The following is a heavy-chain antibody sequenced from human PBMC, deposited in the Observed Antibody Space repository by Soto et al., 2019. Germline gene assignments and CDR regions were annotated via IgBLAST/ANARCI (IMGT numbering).Heavy chain of an antibody. CDR2: INAGNVNT. CDR1: GYTFTSYA. V-gene: IGHV1-3*05. J-gene: IGHJ4*02. CDR3: ARSIVVVTALDY. Sequence: QVQLLQSGAEEKKPGASVKVSCKASGYTFTSYAMPWVRKAPGQRLEWMGWINAGNVNTKYSQKFQGRVTITRDTYASTAYMELSSLRSEDTAVYYCARSIVVVTALDYWGQGTLVTVSS. D-gene: IGHD2-21*02.